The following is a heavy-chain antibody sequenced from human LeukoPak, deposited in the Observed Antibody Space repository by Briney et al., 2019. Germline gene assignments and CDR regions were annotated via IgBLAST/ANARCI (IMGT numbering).Heavy chain of an antibody. J-gene: IGHJ4*02. Sequence: SETLSLTCAVYGGSFSGYYWSWIRQPPGKGLEWIGEINHSGSTNYNPSLKSRVTISVDTSRNQFSLKLSSVTAADTAVYYCARGGRGYNIFDYWGQGTLVTVSS. CDR1: GGSFSGYY. V-gene: IGHV4-34*01. CDR3: ARGGRGYNIFDY. CDR2: INHSGST. D-gene: IGHD5-24*01.